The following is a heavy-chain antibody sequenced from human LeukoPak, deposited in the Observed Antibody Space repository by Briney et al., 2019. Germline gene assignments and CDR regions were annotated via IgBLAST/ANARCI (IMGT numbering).Heavy chain of an antibody. J-gene: IGHJ3*01. Sequence: GGSLRLSCAASGFTFTKAWMNWVRQAPGKGLEWVGRVKSKTNGGTTDYGAPVKGRFIISRDDSKNTLYLQMNSLQAEDTAVYYCTTDWGTVTTSVRAFDVWGHGTMVTVSS. CDR3: TTDWGTVTTSVRAFDV. V-gene: IGHV3-15*01. CDR1: GFTFTKAW. CDR2: VKSKTNGGTT. D-gene: IGHD3-16*01.